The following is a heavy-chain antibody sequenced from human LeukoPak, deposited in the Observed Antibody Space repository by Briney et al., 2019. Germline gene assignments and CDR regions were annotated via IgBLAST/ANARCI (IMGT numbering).Heavy chain of an antibody. CDR3: AKVSGFKITFGGVID. J-gene: IGHJ4*02. CDR1: GFIFSDYY. V-gene: IGHV3-11*06. D-gene: IGHD3-16*02. Sequence: GGSLRLSCAASGFIFSDYYMTWIRQAPGKGLEFISFISSSGSYTNSADSVKGRFTISRDNAKNSLYLQMNSLRAEDTAVFYCAKVSGFKITFGGVIDWGQGTPVTVSS. CDR2: ISSSGSYT.